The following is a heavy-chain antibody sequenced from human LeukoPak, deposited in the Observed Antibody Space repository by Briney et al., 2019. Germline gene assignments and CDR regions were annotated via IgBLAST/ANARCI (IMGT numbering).Heavy chain of an antibody. CDR3: AKGVAPAATNFDY. Sequence: GGSLRLSCAASGFALSSHWMTWVRQVPGRGLEWVANIKQDGSEKRYVDSVKGRFTISRDNAKNTLYLQMNSLRAEDTAIYYCAKGVAPAATNFDYWGQGTLVTVSS. CDR1: GFALSSHW. J-gene: IGHJ4*02. D-gene: IGHD2-2*01. V-gene: IGHV3-7*01. CDR2: IKQDGSEK.